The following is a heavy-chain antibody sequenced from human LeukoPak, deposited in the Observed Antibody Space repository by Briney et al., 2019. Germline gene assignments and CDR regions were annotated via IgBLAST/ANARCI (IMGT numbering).Heavy chain of an antibody. CDR3: ARGIVVVTAANFDY. CDR1: GGSISSYY. CDR2: IYYSGST. D-gene: IGHD2-21*02. J-gene: IGHJ4*02. Sequence: SETLSLTCPVSGGSISSYYWSWIRQPPGKGLEWIGYIYYSGSTNYNPSLKIRVTISVDTSKNQSSLQLSSLTAADSAVYYCARGIVVVTAANFDYWGQGTLVTVSS. V-gene: IGHV4-59*01.